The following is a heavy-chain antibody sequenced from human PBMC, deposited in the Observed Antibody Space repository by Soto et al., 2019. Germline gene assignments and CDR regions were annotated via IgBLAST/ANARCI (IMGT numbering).Heavy chain of an antibody. Sequence: PGESLKISCRGSGYSFANYWIAWVRQIPWKGLEWMGIIYPSDSDTRYSPSFQGQVTISADKSINTAYLQWSSLKASDTAMYYCARHAGGHYYHGMDVWGQGTTVTVSS. J-gene: IGHJ6*02. CDR1: GYSFANYW. CDR3: ARHAGGHYYHGMDV. V-gene: IGHV5-51*01. CDR2: IYPSDSDT. D-gene: IGHD6-13*01.